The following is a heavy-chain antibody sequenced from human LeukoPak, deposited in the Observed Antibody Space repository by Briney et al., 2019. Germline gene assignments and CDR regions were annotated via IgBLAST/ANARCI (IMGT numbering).Heavy chain of an antibody. D-gene: IGHD5-18*01. CDR3: ARHGYTYGPL. J-gene: IGHJ1*01. Sequence: GGSLRLSCAASGFTVSSSYMSWVRQAPGKGLEWVSFIYSGGSIYYADSVKGRFTISTDNSKNTLYLQMHSLRAEDTAVYYCARHGYTYGPLWGQGTLVTVST. CDR2: IYSGGSI. CDR1: GFTVSSSY. V-gene: IGHV3-53*01.